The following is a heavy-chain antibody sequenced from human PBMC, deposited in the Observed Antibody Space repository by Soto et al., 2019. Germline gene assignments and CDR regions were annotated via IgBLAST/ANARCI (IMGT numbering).Heavy chain of an antibody. CDR2: IKSKTDGGTT. Sequence: GGSLRLSCAASGFTFINAWMSWVRQAPGKGVEWVGRIKSKTDGGTTDYAAPVKGRFTISRDDSKNTLYLQMNSLKTEDTAVYYCTTAYWSGYYTGLKAFDIWGQGTMVTVSS. J-gene: IGHJ3*02. V-gene: IGHV3-15*01. CDR1: GFTFINAW. D-gene: IGHD3-3*01. CDR3: TTAYWSGYYTGLKAFDI.